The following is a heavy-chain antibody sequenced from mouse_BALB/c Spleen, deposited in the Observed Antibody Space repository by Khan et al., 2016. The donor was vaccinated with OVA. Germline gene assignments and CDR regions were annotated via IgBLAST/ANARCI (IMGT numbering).Heavy chain of an antibody. D-gene: IGHD1-1*01. V-gene: IGHV1-77*01. Sequence: QVQLQQSGPELVKPGASVKMSCKASGYTFSDYVISWVKLRTGQGLEWIGEIYPGSGSTYYHEKFKGKATLTADKPSSTAYMQLSSLTSEDSAVYFCARSYDGAWFTYWGQGTLVTVS. CDR2: IYPGSGST. J-gene: IGHJ3*01. CDR3: ARSYDGAWFTY. CDR1: GYTFSDYV.